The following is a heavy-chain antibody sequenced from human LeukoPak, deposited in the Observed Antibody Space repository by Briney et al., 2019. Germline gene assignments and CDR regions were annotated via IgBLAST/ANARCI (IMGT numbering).Heavy chain of an antibody. D-gene: IGHD6-6*01. V-gene: IGHV6-1*01. CDR3: TRGSFFDY. J-gene: IGHJ4*02. CDR1: GDSVSSNIAS. CDR2: TYYRSKWYN. Sequence: SQTLSLTCAISGDSVSSNIASWNWLRQSPSRGLEWLGRTYYRSKWYNDYAVSVKSRITINPDTTKNQFSLQLNSVTPEDTAVYYCTRGSFFDYWGQGTRVTVSS.